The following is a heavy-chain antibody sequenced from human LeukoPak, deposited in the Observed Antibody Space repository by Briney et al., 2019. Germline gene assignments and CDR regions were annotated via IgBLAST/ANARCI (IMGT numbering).Heavy chain of an antibody. D-gene: IGHD5-12*01. CDR1: GGSINSYY. CDR3: ARTVSGYYFNA. V-gene: IGHV4-59*01. CDR2: VAYSGST. Sequence: SEALSLTCTVSGGSINSYYWSWIRQPPGKGLEWIGYVAYSGSTNYNPSLKSRVTISLDTSKNQFSLKLSSVTAADTAVYYCARTVSGYYFNAWGPGTLVTVSS. J-gene: IGHJ5*02.